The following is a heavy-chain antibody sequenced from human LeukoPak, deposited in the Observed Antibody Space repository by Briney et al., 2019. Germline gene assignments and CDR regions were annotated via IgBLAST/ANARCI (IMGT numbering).Heavy chain of an antibody. Sequence: PGGSLRLSCAASGFTFSSFAMSWVRQAPGKGLEWVSTVSDSGSNTYYADSVKGRFTISRDNSKNTLYLQMDSLRAEDTAVYYCARDYSSSWLRFFDYWGQGTLVTVSS. CDR2: VSDSGSNT. V-gene: IGHV3-23*01. CDR3: ARDYSSSWLRFFDY. CDR1: GFTFSSFA. J-gene: IGHJ4*02. D-gene: IGHD6-6*01.